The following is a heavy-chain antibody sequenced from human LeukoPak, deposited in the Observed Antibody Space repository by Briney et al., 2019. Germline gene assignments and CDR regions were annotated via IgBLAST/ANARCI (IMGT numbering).Heavy chain of an antibody. D-gene: IGHD1-26*01. CDR3: ATNPHSGSWG. CDR2: ISADSRTT. V-gene: IGHV3-48*02. CDR1: GFTFSRNG. J-gene: IGHJ3*01. Sequence: PGGSLRLSCAASGFTFSRNGMSWVRQAPGKELECLSCISADSRTTYYADSVKGRFTISRDNAENSLCLQMHTLRNDDTAVYDCATNPHSGSWGWGQGTMVTVSS.